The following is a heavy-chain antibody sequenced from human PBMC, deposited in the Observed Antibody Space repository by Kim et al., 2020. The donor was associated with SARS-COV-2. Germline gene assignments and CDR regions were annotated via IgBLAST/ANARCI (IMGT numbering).Heavy chain of an antibody. CDR3: ARDSDADTPEYYYYGMDV. CDR2: ISSSSSYT. CDR1: GFTFSDYY. D-gene: IGHD2-8*01. Sequence: GGSLRLSCAASGFTFSDYYMSWIRQAPGKGLEWVSYISSSSSYTNYADSVKGRFTISRDNAKNSLYLQMNSLRAEDTAVYYCARDSDADTPEYYYYGMDVWGQGTTVTVSS. V-gene: IGHV3-11*05. J-gene: IGHJ6*02.